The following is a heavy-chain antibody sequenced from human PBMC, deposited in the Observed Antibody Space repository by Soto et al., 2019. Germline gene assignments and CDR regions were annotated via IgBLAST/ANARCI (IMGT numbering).Heavy chain of an antibody. D-gene: IGHD3-10*01. CDR1: GFTFNNYA. V-gene: IGHV3-23*01. Sequence: EVQLLESGGGLVQPGGSLRLSCAASGFTFNNYAMTWVRQAPGKGLEWVSAIRGGGDTTSYADSVKGRFTVSRDGSKNTLYLQWSSLRAEDTAISYCAKGRGGSGSLPPRVDFWGQGTLVTVSS. CDR3: AKGRGGSGSLPPRVDF. CDR2: IRGGGDTT. J-gene: IGHJ4*02.